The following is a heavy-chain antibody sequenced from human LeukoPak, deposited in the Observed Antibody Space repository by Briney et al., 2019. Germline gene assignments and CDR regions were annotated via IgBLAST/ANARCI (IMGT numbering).Heavy chain of an antibody. CDR1: GFTFSSYS. V-gene: IGHV3-48*01. CDR3: ARYVDTAMAHGY. Sequence: PGGSLRLSCAASGFTFSSYSMNWVRQAPGKGLEWVSYISSSSTTIYYADSVKGRFTISRDNAKNSLYLQVNSLRAEDTAVYYCARYVDTAMAHGYWGQGTLVTVSS. CDR2: ISSSSTTI. J-gene: IGHJ4*02. D-gene: IGHD5-18*01.